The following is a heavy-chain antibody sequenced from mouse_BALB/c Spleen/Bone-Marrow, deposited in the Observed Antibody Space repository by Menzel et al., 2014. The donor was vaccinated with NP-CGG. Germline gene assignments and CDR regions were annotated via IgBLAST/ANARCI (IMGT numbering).Heavy chain of an antibody. Sequence: EVKLMESGGGLVQPGGSLRLSCATSGFTFTDYYMSWVRQPPGKALEWLGFIRNKANGYTTEYSASVKGRFTISRGNSQSILYLQMNTLRAEDSATYYCARDYGNYVRFAYWGQGTLVTVSA. CDR2: IRNKANGYTT. CDR1: GFTFTDYY. D-gene: IGHD2-1*01. CDR3: ARDYGNYVRFAY. V-gene: IGHV7-3*02. J-gene: IGHJ3*01.